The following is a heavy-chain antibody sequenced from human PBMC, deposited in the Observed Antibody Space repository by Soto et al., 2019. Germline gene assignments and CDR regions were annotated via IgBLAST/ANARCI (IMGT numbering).Heavy chain of an antibody. V-gene: IGHV4-39*01. CDR2: IYYSGST. Sequence: SETLSLTCTVSGGSISSSSYYWGWIRQPPGKGLEWIGSIYYSGSTYYNPSLKSRVSISVDTSKNQFSLKLSSVTAADTAVYYCARHIKRYYGSGSYNVGFDYWGQGTLVTVSS. CDR3: ARHIKRYYGSGSYNVGFDY. D-gene: IGHD3-10*01. J-gene: IGHJ4*02. CDR1: GGSISSSSYY.